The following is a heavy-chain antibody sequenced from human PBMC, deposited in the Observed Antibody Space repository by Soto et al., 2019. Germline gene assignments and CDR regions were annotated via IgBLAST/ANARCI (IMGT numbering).Heavy chain of an antibody. V-gene: IGHV4-34*01. CDR1: NGSFSDYF. J-gene: IGHJ4*02. CDR3: ARGKSSGPLYYFDT. CDR2: IKESGFA. Sequence: SETLSLTCGVYNGSFSDYFWNWIRQPPGKGLEWIGEIKESGFATYNPSLKRRVTMSVDTANNQFSLKVTSVTAADTAVYYCARGKSSGPLYYFDTWGQGTLVTVS. D-gene: IGHD6-19*01.